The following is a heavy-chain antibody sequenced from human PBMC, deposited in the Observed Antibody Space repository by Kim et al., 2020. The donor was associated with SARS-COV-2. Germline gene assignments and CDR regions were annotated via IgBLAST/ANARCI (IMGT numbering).Heavy chain of an antibody. D-gene: IGHD3-22*01. CDR2: VYYSGTT. V-gene: IGHV4-39*01. J-gene: IGHJ4*02. Sequence: SETLSLTCTVSGGSLSSSSYYWGWIRQPPGKGLEWIVSVYYSGTTYYTPSLESRVTISIDTTKNQFSLRLNSVTATDTAVYYCAQWNYYDTSAWGRG. CDR3: AQWNYYDTSA. CDR1: GGSLSSSSYY.